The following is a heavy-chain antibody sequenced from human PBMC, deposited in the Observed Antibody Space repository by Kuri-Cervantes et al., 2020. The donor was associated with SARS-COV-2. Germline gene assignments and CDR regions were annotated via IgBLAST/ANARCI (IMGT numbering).Heavy chain of an antibody. V-gene: IGHV1-18*04. Sequence: ASVKVSCKASGYTFTSYGISWVRQAPEQGPEWMGWISAYNGNTNYAQKLQGRVTMTTDTSTSTAYMELRSLRSDDTAVYYCARGIVVVPAAIDYLGFDYWGQGTLVTVSS. D-gene: IGHD2-2*01. J-gene: IGHJ4*02. CDR3: ARGIVVVPAAIDYLGFDY. CDR2: ISAYNGNT. CDR1: GYTFTSYG.